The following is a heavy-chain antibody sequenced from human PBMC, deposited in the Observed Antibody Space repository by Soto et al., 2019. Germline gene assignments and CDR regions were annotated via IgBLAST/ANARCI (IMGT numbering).Heavy chain of an antibody. Sequence: SETLGVSCTFSGGSISVHYWIWIRQPPGEGMEWIGYIFYSGSTTYNNNPSLKSRVSISVDTSKNQFYLRLSSVTAADTAVYYCARVGSSGWSPDYWGQGTMVTVSS. CDR1: GGSISVHY. D-gene: IGHD6-19*01. CDR2: IFYSGSTTY. J-gene: IGHJ4*02. CDR3: ARVGSSGWSPDY. V-gene: IGHV4-59*11.